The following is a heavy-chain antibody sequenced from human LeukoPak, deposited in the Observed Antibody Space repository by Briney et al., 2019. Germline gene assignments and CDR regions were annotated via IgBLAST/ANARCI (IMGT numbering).Heavy chain of an antibody. CDR1: GGSFSGYY. J-gene: IGHJ5*02. CDR2: INHSGST. D-gene: IGHD3-22*01. CDR3: ARRITMIVVVITPSWFDP. Sequence: PSETLSLTCAVYGGSFSGYYWSWIRQPPGKGLEWIGEINHSGSTNYNPSLKSRVTISVDTSKNQSSLKLSSVTAADTAVYYCARRITMIVVVITPSWFDPWGQGTLVTVSS. V-gene: IGHV4-34*01.